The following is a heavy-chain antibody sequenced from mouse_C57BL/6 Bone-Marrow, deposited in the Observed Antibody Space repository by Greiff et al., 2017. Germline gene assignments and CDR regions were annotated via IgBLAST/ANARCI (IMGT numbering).Heavy chain of an antibody. Sequence: QVQLQQPGAELVKPGASVKLSCKASGYTFTSYWMHWVKQRPGQGLEWIGMIHPNSGSTNYNEKFKSKATLTVDKSSSTAYMQLSSLASEDSAVYYCARSGDYLFDYWGQGTTLTVSS. CDR1: GYTFTSYW. CDR3: ARSGDYLFDY. CDR2: IHPNSGST. J-gene: IGHJ2*01. D-gene: IGHD2-4*01. V-gene: IGHV1-64*01.